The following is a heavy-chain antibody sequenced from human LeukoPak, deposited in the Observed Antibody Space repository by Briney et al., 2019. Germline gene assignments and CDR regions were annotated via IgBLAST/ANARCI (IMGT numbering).Heavy chain of an antibody. CDR3: AARSNNWYILDY. CDR1: GFTFSTYG. Sequence: PGGSLRLSCAASGFTFSTYGMSWVRQAPGKGLEWVSGISGSGGSTYYADSVKGRFTISRDNSKNTLYLQMNSLRAEDTAVYYCAARSNNWYILDYWGQGTLVTVSS. J-gene: IGHJ4*02. D-gene: IGHD6-13*01. V-gene: IGHV3-23*01. CDR2: ISGSGGST.